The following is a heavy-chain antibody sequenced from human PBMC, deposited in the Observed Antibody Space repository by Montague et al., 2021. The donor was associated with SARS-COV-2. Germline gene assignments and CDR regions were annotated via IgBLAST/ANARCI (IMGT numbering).Heavy chain of an antibody. J-gene: IGHJ6*02. V-gene: IGHV4-34*01. Sequence: SETLSLTCAVYGGSFSGYYWSWIRQPPGKGLEWIGEINHSGSTNYNPSLESRVTISVDTSKNQFSLKLSSVTAADTAVYYCARVSVEMATMGVYYYYGMDVWGQGTTVTVSS. CDR1: GGSFSGYY. CDR2: INHSGST. D-gene: IGHD5-24*01. CDR3: ARVSVEMATMGVYYYYGMDV.